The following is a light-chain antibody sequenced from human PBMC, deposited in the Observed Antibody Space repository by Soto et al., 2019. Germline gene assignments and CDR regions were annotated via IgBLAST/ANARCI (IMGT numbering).Light chain of an antibody. Sequence: QSVLTQPPSASGTPGQRVTISCSGSSSNIGSNSVNWYQQLPGTAPKLLMYSSNQRPSGVPDRFSGSKSGTSASLAISGLQSEDEGDYYCAAWDESLNGVVFRGGTKVTV. CDR1: SSNIGSNS. CDR2: SSN. CDR3: AAWDESLNGVV. V-gene: IGLV1-44*01. J-gene: IGLJ2*01.